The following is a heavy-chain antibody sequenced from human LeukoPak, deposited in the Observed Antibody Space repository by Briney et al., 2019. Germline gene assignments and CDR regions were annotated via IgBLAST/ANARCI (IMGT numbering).Heavy chain of an antibody. Sequence: PGGSLRLSCAASGFTFSSYAMSWVRQAPGKGLEWVSAISGSGGSTYYADSVKGRFTISRDNSKNTLYLQMNSLRAEDTAVYYCPKHVFGMVQGVIMEGFDYWGQGTLVTVSS. CDR3: PKHVFGMVQGVIMEGFDY. V-gene: IGHV3-23*01. J-gene: IGHJ4*02. CDR2: ISGSGGST. CDR1: GFTFSSYA. D-gene: IGHD3-10*01.